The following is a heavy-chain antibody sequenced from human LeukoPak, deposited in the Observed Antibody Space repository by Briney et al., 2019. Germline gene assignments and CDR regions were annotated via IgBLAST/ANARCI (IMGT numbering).Heavy chain of an antibody. CDR1: GGSISSGGYY. Sequence: SQTLSLTCTVSGGSISSGGYYWSWIRQPPGKGLEWIGYIYHSGSTYYNPSLKSRVTISVDRSKNQFSLKLSSVTAADTAVYYCARDPRGVVVPAGDYWGQGTLVTVSS. V-gene: IGHV4-30-2*01. CDR2: IYHSGST. D-gene: IGHD2-2*01. J-gene: IGHJ4*02. CDR3: ARDPRGVVVPAGDY.